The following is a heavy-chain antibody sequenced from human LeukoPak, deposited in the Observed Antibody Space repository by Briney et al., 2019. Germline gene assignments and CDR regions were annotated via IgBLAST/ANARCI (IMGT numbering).Heavy chain of an antibody. J-gene: IGHJ6*03. V-gene: IGHV3-74*01. CDR2: INSDGSST. CDR3: ARDREEYSSSWSVYYYYYYMDV. CDR1: GFTFSSYW. D-gene: IGHD6-13*01. Sequence: GESLKISCAASGFTFSSYWMHWVRQAPGKGLVWVSRINSDGSSTSYADSVKGRFTISRDNAKNTLYLQMNSLRAEDTAVYYCARDREEYSSSWSVYYYYYYMDVWGKGTTVTVSS.